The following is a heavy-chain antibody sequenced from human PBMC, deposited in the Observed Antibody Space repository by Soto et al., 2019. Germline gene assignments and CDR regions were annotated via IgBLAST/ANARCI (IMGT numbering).Heavy chain of an antibody. V-gene: IGHV1-69*01. CDR2: IIPIFGTA. CDR1: GGTFSSYA. CDR3: ARDDIAAAGPNYYYYGMDV. J-gene: IGHJ6*02. Sequence: QVQLVQSGAEVKKPGSSVKVSCKASGGTFSSYAISWVRQAPGQGLEWMGGIIPIFGTANYAQKFQGRVTITADESTSTAYMELSSLRSEDTAVYYCARDDIAAAGPNYYYYGMDVWGQGTTVTVSS. D-gene: IGHD6-13*01.